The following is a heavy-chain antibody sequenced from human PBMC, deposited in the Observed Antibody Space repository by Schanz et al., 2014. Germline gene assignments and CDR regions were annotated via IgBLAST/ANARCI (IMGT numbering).Heavy chain of an antibody. CDR3: ARVHHYDPSGWGYFDY. CDR1: GFTFSDHY. J-gene: IGHJ4*02. D-gene: IGHD3-22*01. V-gene: IGHV3-66*01. Sequence: EVRLVESGGGLVQPGGSLRLSCAASGFTFSDHYMDWVRQAPGKGLEWVSVIYSGIGAYYADSVKDRFTVSRDNSKNTVYLQMNRLRAEDTAVYYCARVHHYDPSGWGYFDYWGQGALVTVSS. CDR2: IYSGIGA.